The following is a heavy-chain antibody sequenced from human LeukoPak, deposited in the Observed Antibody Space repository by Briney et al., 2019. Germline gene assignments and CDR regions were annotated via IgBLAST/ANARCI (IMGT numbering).Heavy chain of an antibody. J-gene: IGHJ4*02. CDR2: INHSGST. V-gene: IGHV4-34*01. CDR1: GESFSGYY. CDR3: ASSYIAAAGLFDY. D-gene: IGHD6-13*01. Sequence: SETLSLTCAVYGESFSGYYWSWIRQPPGKGLEWIGEINHSGSTNYNPSLKSRVTISVDSSKNQFSLKLSSVTAADTAVYYCASSYIAAAGLFDYWGQGTLVTVSS.